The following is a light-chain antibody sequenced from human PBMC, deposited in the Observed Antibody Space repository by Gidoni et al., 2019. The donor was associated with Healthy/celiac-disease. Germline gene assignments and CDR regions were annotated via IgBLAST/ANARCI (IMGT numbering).Light chain of an antibody. J-gene: IGKJ2*01. Sequence: DIQMTQSPSTLSASVGDRVTITCRASQSISSWLAWYQQKPGKAPKLLIYKASSLESGVPSRFSGSGSGTEFTLTISSLQPDDFSTYYCQQYNSYPYNVGQGTKLEIK. CDR1: QSISSW. CDR2: KAS. CDR3: QQYNSYPYN. V-gene: IGKV1-5*03.